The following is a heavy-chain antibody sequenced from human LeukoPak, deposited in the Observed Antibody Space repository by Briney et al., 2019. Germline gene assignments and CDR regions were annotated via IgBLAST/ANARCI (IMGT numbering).Heavy chain of an antibody. V-gene: IGHV4-34*01. Sequence: SETLSLTCAVYGGSFSGYYWSWIRQPPGKGLEWIGEINHSGSTNYNPSLKSRVTISLDTSKNQFSLKLSSVTAADTAVYYCARGLVATSSGDSFDYWGQGTLVTVSS. J-gene: IGHJ4*02. CDR1: GGSFSGYY. D-gene: IGHD5-12*01. CDR2: INHSGST. CDR3: ARGLVATSSGDSFDY.